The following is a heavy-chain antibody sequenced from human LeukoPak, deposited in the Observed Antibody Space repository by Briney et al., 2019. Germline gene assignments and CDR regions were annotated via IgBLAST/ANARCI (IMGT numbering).Heavy chain of an antibody. J-gene: IGHJ6*03. CDR2: ISGTSSYI. CDR1: GFTFSSYY. CDR3: ARGPGYYYMDV. Sequence: GGSLRLSCAASGFTFSSYYMNWVRQAPGKGLEWVSSISGTSSYIYYGGSVKGRFTVSRDNAKNSLYLQMNSLRAEDTAVYYCARGPGYYYMDVWGKGTTVTISS. V-gene: IGHV3-21*01.